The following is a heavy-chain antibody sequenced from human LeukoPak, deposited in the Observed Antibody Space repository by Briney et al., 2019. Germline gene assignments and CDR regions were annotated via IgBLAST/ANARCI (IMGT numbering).Heavy chain of an antibody. D-gene: IGHD5-18*01. CDR1: GFTFSTYS. Sequence: GGFLRLSCAASGFTFSTYSMNWVRQAPGKGLEWVSYISSSSSTIYYADSVKGRFTISRDNAKNSLYLQMNSLRAEDTAVYYCAKDSPGYSSDYWGQGTLVTVSS. V-gene: IGHV3-48*04. J-gene: IGHJ4*02. CDR3: AKDSPGYSSDY. CDR2: ISSSSSTI.